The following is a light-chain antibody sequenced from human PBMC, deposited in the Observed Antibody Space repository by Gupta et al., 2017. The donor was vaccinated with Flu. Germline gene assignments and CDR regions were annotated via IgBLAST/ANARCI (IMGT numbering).Light chain of an antibody. V-gene: IGLV2-23*02. J-gene: IGLJ2*01. Sequence: QSALPRPASVSASPGQSIPISGTGPNSDIGSYNLVSWYQQHPGRAPKLIISEVTKRSSGVSNRFSGSKSGYTASLTISGLQAEDEADYHCCSYAGRHTFMVFGGGTKLTVL. CDR3: CSYAGRHTFMV. CDR1: NSDIGSYNL. CDR2: EVT.